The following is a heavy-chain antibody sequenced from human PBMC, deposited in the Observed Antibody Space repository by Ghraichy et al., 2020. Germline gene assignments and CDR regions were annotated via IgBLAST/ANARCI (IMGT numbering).Heavy chain of an antibody. D-gene: IGHD5-18*01. J-gene: IGHJ6*01. V-gene: IGHV4-59*08. Sequence: TLSLICTVSGGSMRNNFWSWIRQPPGEGLEWIGYIYYTGNTNYNPSLKSRATISLDTSKNQFSLTLTSLTAADTAVYYCARRGRGYSLYFYGLDVWGQGTTVTVSS. CDR2: IYYTGNT. CDR1: GGSMRNNF. CDR3: ARRGRGYSLYFYGLDV.